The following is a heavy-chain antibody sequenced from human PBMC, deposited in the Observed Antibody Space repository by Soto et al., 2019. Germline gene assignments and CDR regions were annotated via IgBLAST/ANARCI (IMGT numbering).Heavy chain of an antibody. CDR1: GYSFAGDW. J-gene: IGHJ4*02. Sequence: PGECLKISCKGSGYSFAGDWITWVRQKPGKGLEWMGRIDPSDSQTYYSPSFRGHVTISVTKSITTVFLPWSSLRASDTAMYYCARQIYDSDTGPHLKNYTDSWGPGTPGTVSS. D-gene: IGHD3-22*01. V-gene: IGHV5-10-1*01. CDR2: IDPSDSQT. CDR3: ARQIYDSDTGPHLKNYTDS.